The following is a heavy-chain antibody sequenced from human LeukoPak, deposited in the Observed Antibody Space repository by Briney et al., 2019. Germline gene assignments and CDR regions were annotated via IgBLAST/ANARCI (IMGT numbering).Heavy chain of an antibody. CDR1: GFTFSSYA. CDR3: ARDRPSLNYYDSSGHGAFDI. J-gene: IGHJ3*02. CDR2: ISGSGGST. V-gene: IGHV3-23*01. D-gene: IGHD3-22*01. Sequence: GSLRLSCAASGFTFSSYAMSWVRQAPGKGLEWVSAISGSGGSTYYADSVKGRFTISRDNSKNTLYLQMNSLRAEDTAVYYCARDRPSLNYYDSSGHGAFDIWGQGTMVTVSS.